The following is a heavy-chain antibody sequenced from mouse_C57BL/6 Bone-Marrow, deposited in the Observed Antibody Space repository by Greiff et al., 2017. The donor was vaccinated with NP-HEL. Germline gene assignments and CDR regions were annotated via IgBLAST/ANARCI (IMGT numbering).Heavy chain of an antibody. CDR1: GYTFTSYW. Sequence: QVQLQQPGAELVRPGTSVKLSCKASGYTFTSYWMHWVKQRPGQGLEWIGVIDPSDSYTNYNQKFKGKATLTVDTSSSTAYMQLSSLTSEDSAVYYCPRLGPLITTVEDWYFDVWGTGTTVTVSS. D-gene: IGHD1-1*01. CDR3: PRLGPLITTVEDWYFDV. J-gene: IGHJ1*03. V-gene: IGHV1-59*01. CDR2: IDPSDSYT.